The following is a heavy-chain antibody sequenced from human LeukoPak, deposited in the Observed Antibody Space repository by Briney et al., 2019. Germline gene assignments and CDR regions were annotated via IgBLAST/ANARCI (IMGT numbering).Heavy chain of an antibody. V-gene: IGHV1-46*01. CDR1: GYTFTSYY. D-gene: IGHD3-3*01. J-gene: IGHJ6*03. CDR3: ARDGNYDFWSGYLGLRYYYYYMDV. Sequence: ASVKVSCKASGYTFTSYYMHWVRQAPGQGLEWMEIINPSGGSTSYAQKFQGRVTMTRDMSTSTVYMELSSLRSEDTAVYYCARDGNYDFWSGYLGLRYYYYYMDVWGKGTTVTVSS. CDR2: INPSGGST.